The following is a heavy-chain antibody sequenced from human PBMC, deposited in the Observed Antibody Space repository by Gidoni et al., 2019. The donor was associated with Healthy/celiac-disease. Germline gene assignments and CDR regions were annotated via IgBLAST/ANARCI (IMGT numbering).Heavy chain of an antibody. Sequence: QVQLQQWGAGLLKPSETLSLTCAVYGGSFSGYYWSWIRQPPGKGLEWIGEINHSGSTNYNPSLKSRVTISVDTSKNQFSLKLSSVTAADTAVYYCARRGNSDAFDIWGQGTMVTVSS. CDR3: ARRGNSDAFDI. CDR1: GGSFSGYY. CDR2: INHSGST. J-gene: IGHJ3*02. D-gene: IGHD1-7*01. V-gene: IGHV4-34*01.